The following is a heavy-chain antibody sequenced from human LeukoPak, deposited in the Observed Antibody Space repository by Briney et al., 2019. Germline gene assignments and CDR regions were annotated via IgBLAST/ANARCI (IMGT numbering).Heavy chain of an antibody. CDR2: ISYDGSNK. J-gene: IGHJ4*02. CDR1: GFTFSSYG. Sequence: PGGSLRLSCAASGFTFSSYGIHWVRQAPGKGLEWVAVISYDGSNKYYADSVKGRFTISRDNSKNTLYLQMNSLRPEDTAVYYCARDAEMATTYYFDYWGQGTLVTVSS. CDR3: ARDAEMATTYYFDY. V-gene: IGHV3-30*19. D-gene: IGHD5-24*01.